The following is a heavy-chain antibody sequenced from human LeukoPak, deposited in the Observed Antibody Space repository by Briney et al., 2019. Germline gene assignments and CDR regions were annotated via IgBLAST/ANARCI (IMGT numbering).Heavy chain of an antibody. Sequence: SETLSLACSVSGGSMSGRSWSWIRQPPGKGLEWIASVSYSGSTNYNPSLESRVTISVDTSKNQCALKLTSVTAADTAVYYCARGTTVTTRDYYSYYMDVWGQGALVTVSS. D-gene: IGHD4-17*01. V-gene: IGHV4-59*11. J-gene: IGHJ6*02. CDR1: GGSMSGRS. CDR3: ARGTTVTTRDYYSYYMDV. CDR2: VSYSGST.